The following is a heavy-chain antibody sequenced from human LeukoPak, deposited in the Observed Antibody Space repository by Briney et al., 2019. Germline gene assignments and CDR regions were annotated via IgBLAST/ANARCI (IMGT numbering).Heavy chain of an antibody. CDR1: GHTFTSYY. Sequence: GGSLRLSCAASGHTFTSYYMHWVRQAPGQGLEWMGRISAYNGNTNYAQKLQGRVTMTTDTSTSTAYMELRSLRSDDTAVYYCARGYYDSSGYYWYFDYWGQGTLVTVSS. D-gene: IGHD3-22*01. CDR3: ARGYYDSSGYYWYFDY. CDR2: ISAYNGNT. J-gene: IGHJ4*02. V-gene: IGHV1-18*04.